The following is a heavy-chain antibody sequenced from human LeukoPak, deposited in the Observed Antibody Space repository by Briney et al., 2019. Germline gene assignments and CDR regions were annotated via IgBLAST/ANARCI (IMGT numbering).Heavy chain of an antibody. Sequence: GGSLRLSCAASGFTFGNSWMHWVRQAPGKGLVWVSGISPDGTTTNYADSMKGRFTISRDNAKDTLYLQMNSLRAEDTAVYYCMRSFDYWGQGTLVTVSS. CDR2: ISPDGTTT. CDR3: MRSFDY. J-gene: IGHJ4*02. CDR1: GFTFGNSW. V-gene: IGHV3-74*01.